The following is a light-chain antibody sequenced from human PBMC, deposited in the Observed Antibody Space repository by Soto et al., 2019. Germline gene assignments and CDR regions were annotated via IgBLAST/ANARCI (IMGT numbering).Light chain of an antibody. Sequence: DIQMTQSPSSLSASVGNRVTITCRASQSISTYLVWFQQKPGKAPKPLIYAASSLQSGVPSRFSGSGSGTDFTLTISGLQPEDLAIYYCQHYYTYPLTFGGGTKVDIK. CDR1: QSISTY. V-gene: IGKV1-16*01. CDR2: AAS. J-gene: IGKJ4*01. CDR3: QHYYTYPLT.